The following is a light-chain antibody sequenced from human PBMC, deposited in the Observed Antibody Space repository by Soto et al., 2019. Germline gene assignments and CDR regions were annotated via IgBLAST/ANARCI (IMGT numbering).Light chain of an antibody. Sequence: EIVLTQSPDTLSLSPGEGATLSCRASQSVSSSYLAWYQQKPGQAPRLLIFGASNRATGIPDRFSGSGSATDFTLTITRLEPEDFAVYYCQQYGRSPLTFGQGTKVEFK. CDR2: GAS. V-gene: IGKV3-20*01. J-gene: IGKJ1*01. CDR3: QQYGRSPLT. CDR1: QSVSSSY.